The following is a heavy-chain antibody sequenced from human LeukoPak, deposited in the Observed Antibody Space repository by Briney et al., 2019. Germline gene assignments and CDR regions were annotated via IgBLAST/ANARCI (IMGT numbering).Heavy chain of an antibody. V-gene: IGHV4-59*01. D-gene: IGHD5-18*01. Sequence: PSETLSLTCTISGGSICHYYWNWIRQPPGKGLEWIGYFYYSGSTNYNPSLKSRVTISLDTSKNQFSLKLTSVTAADTAVYYCASARVVDTPMSYYMDVWGKGTTVTVSS. J-gene: IGHJ6*03. CDR1: GGSICHYY. CDR2: FYYSGST. CDR3: ASARVVDTPMSYYMDV.